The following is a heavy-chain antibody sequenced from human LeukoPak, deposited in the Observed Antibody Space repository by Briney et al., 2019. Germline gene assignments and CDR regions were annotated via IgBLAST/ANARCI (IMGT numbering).Heavy chain of an antibody. D-gene: IGHD1-1*01. Sequence: GGSLRLSCAASGFTFSSYSMNWVRQAPGKGLEWVSSISSSGTYIYYADSVKGRFTISRDNSKNTLYLELNSLRVEDTATFYCAKGQELDDGVFDSWGQGTMVTVSS. V-gene: IGHV3-21*04. CDR2: ISSSGTYI. J-gene: IGHJ4*02. CDR3: AKGQELDDGVFDS. CDR1: GFTFSSYS.